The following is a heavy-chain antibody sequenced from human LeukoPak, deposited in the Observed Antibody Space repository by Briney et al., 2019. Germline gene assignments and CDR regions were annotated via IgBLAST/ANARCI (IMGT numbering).Heavy chain of an antibody. Sequence: GGSLRLSCAASGFTVSSNYMSWVRQAPGKGLEWVSVIYSGGSTYYADSVKGRFTISRDNSKNTLYLQMNGLRAEDTAVYYCAREPTTVVTRGWNYYFDYWGQGTLVTVSS. CDR2: IYSGGST. V-gene: IGHV3-66*02. CDR1: GFTVSSNY. J-gene: IGHJ4*02. D-gene: IGHD4-23*01. CDR3: AREPTTVVTRGWNYYFDY.